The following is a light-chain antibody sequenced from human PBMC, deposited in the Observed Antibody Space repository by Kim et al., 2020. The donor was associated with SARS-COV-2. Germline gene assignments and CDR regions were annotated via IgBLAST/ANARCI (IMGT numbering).Light chain of an antibody. CDR2: EAS. Sequence: GDRVTITCRASQSIRTWLAWYQQKPGKAPKLLISEASGLERGVPSRFSGSASGTEFTLTISSLQPDDFATYYCQQYKTYWTFGQGPKV. CDR1: QSIRTW. J-gene: IGKJ1*01. V-gene: IGKV1-5*03. CDR3: QQYKTYWT.